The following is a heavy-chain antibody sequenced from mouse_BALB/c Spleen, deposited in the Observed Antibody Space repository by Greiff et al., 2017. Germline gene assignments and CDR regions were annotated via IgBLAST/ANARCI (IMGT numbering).Heavy chain of an antibody. CDR1: GFTFSDFY. CDR3: ARDHPERSRFAY. Sequence: DVKLVESGGGLVQPGGSLRLSCATSGFTFSDFYMEWVRQPPGKRLEWIAASRNKANDYTTEYSASVKGRFIVSRDTSQSILYLQMNALRAEDTAIYYCARDHPERSRFAYWGQGTLVTVSA. V-gene: IGHV7-1*02. J-gene: IGHJ3*01. CDR2: SRNKANDYTT.